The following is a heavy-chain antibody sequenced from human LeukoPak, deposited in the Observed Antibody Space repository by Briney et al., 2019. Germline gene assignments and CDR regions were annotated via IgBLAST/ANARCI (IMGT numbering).Heavy chain of an antibody. Sequence: GRSLRLSCAASGFTFDDYAMHWVRQAPGKGLEWVSLISGDGGSTYYADSVKGRFTISRDNSKNSLYLQMNSLRTEDTALYYCAKDGDYYDSSRALDYWGQGTLVTVSS. D-gene: IGHD3-22*01. CDR2: ISGDGGST. CDR3: AKDGDYYDSSRALDY. V-gene: IGHV3-43*02. J-gene: IGHJ4*02. CDR1: GFTFDDYA.